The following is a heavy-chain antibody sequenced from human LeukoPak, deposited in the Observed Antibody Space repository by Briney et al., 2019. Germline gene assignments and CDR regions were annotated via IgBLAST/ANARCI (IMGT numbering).Heavy chain of an antibody. CDR2: IFHSGST. CDR1: SGSIFSSNW. CDR3: ARILNSGISDY. V-gene: IGHV4-4*02. J-gene: IGHJ4*02. Sequence: PSGTLSLTCAVSSGSIFSSNWWSWVRQPPGKGLEWIGQIFHSGSTSYSPSLKSRVTISVDTSKNQFSLKLSSVTAADTAVYYCARILNSGISDYWGQGTLVTVSS. D-gene: IGHD3-10*02.